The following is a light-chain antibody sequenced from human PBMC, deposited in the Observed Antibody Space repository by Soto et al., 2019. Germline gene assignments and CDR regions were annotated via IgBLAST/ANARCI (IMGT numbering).Light chain of an antibody. Sequence: QPVLTQSPSASASLGAPVKLTSPLGGGHTTYAIAWHQQQPEKGPRYLMKLNSDGSHSKGDGIPDRFSGSSSGAERYLTISSLQSEDEADYYCQTWGSGIRVVFGGGTQLTVL. J-gene: IGLJ2*01. CDR2: LNSDGSH. V-gene: IGLV4-69*01. CDR1: GGHTTYA. CDR3: QTWGSGIRVV.